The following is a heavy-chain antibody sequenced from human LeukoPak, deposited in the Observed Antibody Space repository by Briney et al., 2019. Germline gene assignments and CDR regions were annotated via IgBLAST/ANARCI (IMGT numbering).Heavy chain of an antibody. J-gene: IGHJ4*02. CDR3: ARTFGYSSGEGY. CDR2: IIPIFGTA. Sequence: SVKVSCKASGGTFSSYAISWVRQAPGQGLEWMGGIIPIFGTANYAQKFQGRVTITADESTSTAYMEVSSLRSEDTAVYYCARTFGYSSGEGYWGQGTLVTVSS. CDR1: GGTFSSYA. D-gene: IGHD6-19*01. V-gene: IGHV1-69*13.